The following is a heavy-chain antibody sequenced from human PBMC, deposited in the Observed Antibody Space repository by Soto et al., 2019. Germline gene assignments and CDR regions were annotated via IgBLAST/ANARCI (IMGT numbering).Heavy chain of an antibody. Sequence: QVQLVQSGAEVKKPGASVKVSCKASGYTFTSYDINWVRQATGQGLEWMGWMNPNSANTAYAQKFQGRVTMTRNTSISTAYMELSSLRSEDTAVYYCAREKNSGYYYDYWGQGTLVTVSS. D-gene: IGHD3-22*01. CDR3: AREKNSGYYYDY. V-gene: IGHV1-8*01. CDR2: MNPNSANT. J-gene: IGHJ4*02. CDR1: GYTFTSYD.